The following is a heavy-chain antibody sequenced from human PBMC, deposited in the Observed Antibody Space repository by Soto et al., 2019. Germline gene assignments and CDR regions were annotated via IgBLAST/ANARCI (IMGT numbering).Heavy chain of an antibody. J-gene: IGHJ3*02. CDR2: IYYSGST. CDR3: ARGRYCRSTSCRTYAFDI. Sequence: PSETLSLTCTVSGGSISSYYWSWIRQPPGKGLEWIGYIYYSGSTNYNPSLKSRVTISVDTSKNQFSLKLSSVTAADTAVYYCARGRYCRSTSCRTYAFDIWGQGTMVTVSS. V-gene: IGHV4-59*01. CDR1: GGSISSYY. D-gene: IGHD2-2*01.